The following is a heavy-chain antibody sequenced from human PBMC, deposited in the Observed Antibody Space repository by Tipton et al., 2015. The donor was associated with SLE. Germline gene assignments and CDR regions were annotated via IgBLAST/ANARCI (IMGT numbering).Heavy chain of an antibody. CDR2: IYSNGAT. J-gene: IGHJ5*02. Sequence: TLSLTCNVSGVSTMSGGYYWTWIRQPAGRGLEWIGRIYSNGATNYNPSLMSRVTISVDTPKNQFSLKLTSVTAADTAVYYCARDLGSPGNWFDPWGQGTLVTVSS. V-gene: IGHV4-61*02. D-gene: IGHD1-26*01. CDR3: ARDLGSPGNWFDP. CDR1: GVSTMSGGYY.